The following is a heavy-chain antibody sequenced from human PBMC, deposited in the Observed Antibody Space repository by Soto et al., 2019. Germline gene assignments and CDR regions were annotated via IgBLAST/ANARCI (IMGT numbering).Heavy chain of an antibody. V-gene: IGHV1-3*01. J-gene: IGHJ5*02. CDR1: GYTFTSYA. Sequence: ASVKLSCKASGYTFTSYAMHWVRQAPGQRLEWMGWINAGNGNTKYSQKFQGRVTITRDTSASTAYMELSSLRSEDTAVYYCAGESYSNPWFDPWGQGTLVTVSS. CDR2: INAGNGNT. D-gene: IGHD4-4*01. CDR3: AGESYSNPWFDP.